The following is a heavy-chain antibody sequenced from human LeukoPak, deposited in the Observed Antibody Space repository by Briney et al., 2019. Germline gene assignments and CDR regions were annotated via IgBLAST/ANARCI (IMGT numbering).Heavy chain of an antibody. Sequence: SETLSLTCTASGASISAFHWTWFRQPAGKTLEWIGLIYSSGSTLFNPSLKGRVAMSLDLTKNQLSLRLTSLTAADMAMYYCARKDGDYWGQGTLVTVSS. CDR3: ARKDGDY. V-gene: IGHV4-4*07. CDR1: GASISAFH. CDR2: IYSSGST. J-gene: IGHJ4*02.